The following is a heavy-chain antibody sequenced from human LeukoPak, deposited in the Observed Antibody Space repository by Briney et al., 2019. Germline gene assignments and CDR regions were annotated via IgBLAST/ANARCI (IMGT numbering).Heavy chain of an antibody. V-gene: IGHV4-39*07. CDR1: AVSISSSSYY. D-gene: IGHD6-6*01. CDR3: ARGGSSTWIDP. Sequence: SETLSLTCTVSAVSISSSSYYWGWIRQPPGKGLEWIGSIYYSGSTYYNPSLKSRVTISVDTSKNQFSLKLSSVTAADTAVYYCARGGSSTWIDPWGQGTLVTVSS. J-gene: IGHJ5*02. CDR2: IYYSGST.